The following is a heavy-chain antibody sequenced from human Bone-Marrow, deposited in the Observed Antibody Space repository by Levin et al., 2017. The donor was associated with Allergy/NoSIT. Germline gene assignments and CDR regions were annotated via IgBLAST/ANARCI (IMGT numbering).Heavy chain of an antibody. CDR2: IWYDGSNK. CDR1: GFTFSSYG. CDR3: ARDDSSSSFDY. J-gene: IGHJ4*02. V-gene: IGHV3-33*01. Sequence: SCAASGFTFSSYGMHWVRQAPGKGLEWVAVIWYDGSNKYYADSVKGRFTISRDNSKNTLYLQMNSLRAEDTAVYYCARDDSSSSFDYWGQGTLVTVSS. D-gene: IGHD6-6*01.